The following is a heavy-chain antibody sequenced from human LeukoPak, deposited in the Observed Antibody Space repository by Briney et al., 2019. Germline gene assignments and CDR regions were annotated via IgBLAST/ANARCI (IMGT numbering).Heavy chain of an antibody. Sequence: SGGSLRLSCSASGFIFSPYAMHWVRQAPGKGLEYVSAISSDGGGTYYADSVKGRFTISRDNSKNTLYLQMNSLRAEDTAVYYCARAEYSSAPPDYWGQGTLVTVSS. CDR1: GFIFSPYA. J-gene: IGHJ4*02. CDR3: ARAEYSSAPPDY. D-gene: IGHD6-6*01. V-gene: IGHV3-64*04. CDR2: ISSDGGGT.